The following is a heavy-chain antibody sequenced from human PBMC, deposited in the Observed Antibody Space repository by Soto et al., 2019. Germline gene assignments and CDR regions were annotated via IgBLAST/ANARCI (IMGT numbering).Heavy chain of an antibody. CDR2: IYSSGSP. V-gene: IGHV4-59*01. J-gene: IGHJ5*02. Sequence: SETLSLTCTVSGGSTSGYYWSWIRQPPGKGLEWIGYIYSSGSPHHNPSLRSRVNISEDRSKNQIYLKLNSVTAANTAVYYCAREYYYDSSGIGFDPWGPGTLVTVSS. CDR3: AREYYYDSSGIGFDP. CDR1: GGSTSGYY. D-gene: IGHD3-22*01.